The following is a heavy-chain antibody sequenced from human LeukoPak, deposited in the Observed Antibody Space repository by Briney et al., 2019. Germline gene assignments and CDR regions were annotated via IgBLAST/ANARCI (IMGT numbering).Heavy chain of an antibody. CDR1: GYTFTRYY. J-gene: IGHJ6*03. Sequence: ASVKVSCKDSGYTFTRYYMHWVRPAPGQGLEWMEWINPNSGGTNYAQKFQGTVTMTRDTSISTAYRELSRLRSDDTAVYYCARDHSNDFWSGSGPLYYMDVWGKGTTVTISS. V-gene: IGHV1-2*02. D-gene: IGHD3-3*01. CDR3: ARDHSNDFWSGSGPLYYMDV. CDR2: INPNSGGT.